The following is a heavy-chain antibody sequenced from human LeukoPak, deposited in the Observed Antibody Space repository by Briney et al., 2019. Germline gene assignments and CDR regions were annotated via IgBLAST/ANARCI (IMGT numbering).Heavy chain of an antibody. J-gene: IGHJ4*02. D-gene: IGHD3-10*01. CDR2: INHSGST. Sequence: TSETLSLTCAVYGGSFSGYYWSWIRQRRGTGLERIGEINHSGSTNYNPSLKSRVTISVDTSKNQFSLKLSSVTAADTAVYYCARGRSYYYGSGSHFYWGPGTLVTVSS. V-gene: IGHV4-34*01. CDR3: ARGRSYYYGSGSHFY. CDR1: GGSFSGYY.